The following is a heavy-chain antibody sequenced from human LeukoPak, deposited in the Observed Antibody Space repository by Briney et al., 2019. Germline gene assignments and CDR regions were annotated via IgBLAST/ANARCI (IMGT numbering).Heavy chain of an antibody. Sequence: PSETLSLTCGVSGGSISSGSYSWSWIRQPPGKGLEWIGYMFYTGNTYYNPSLKSRVTISVDTSKNQFSLKVSSVTAADTAVYYCARTTEGYCRGRSCYSYYYYMDVWGKGTTVTVSS. V-gene: IGHV4-30-4*07. J-gene: IGHJ6*03. CDR1: GGSISSGSYS. CDR2: MFYTGNT. D-gene: IGHD2-15*01. CDR3: ARTTEGYCRGRSCYSYYYYMDV.